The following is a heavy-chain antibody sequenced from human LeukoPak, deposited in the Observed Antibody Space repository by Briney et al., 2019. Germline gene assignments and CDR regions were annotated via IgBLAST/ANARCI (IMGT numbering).Heavy chain of an antibody. D-gene: IGHD3-10*01. J-gene: IGHJ4*02. CDR1: GGSFSGHY. V-gene: IGHV4-34*01. CDR2: INHSGNT. CDR3: ARGLIRYYSGSGTSGNFDY. Sequence: PSETLSLTCGVYGGSFSGHYWTWIRQPPGKGLEWIGEINHSGNTNYNPSLKSRVTTSVDTSKNQFSLRLTSVIAADTAVYYCARGLIRYYSGSGTSGNFDYWGQGTLVTVSS.